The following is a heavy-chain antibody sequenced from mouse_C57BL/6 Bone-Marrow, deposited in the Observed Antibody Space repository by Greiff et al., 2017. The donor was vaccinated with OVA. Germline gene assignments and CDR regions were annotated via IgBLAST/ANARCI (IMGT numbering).Heavy chain of an antibody. CDR3: ARWTTVVAPHWYFDV. D-gene: IGHD1-1*01. V-gene: IGHV5-6*01. Sequence: EVQLVESGGGLVKPGGSLKLSCAASGFTFSSYAMSCVRQTPEKRLEWVATISDGGSYTYYPDSVKGRFTISRDNAKNTLYLQMSSLKSEDTAMYYCARWTTVVAPHWYFDVWGTGTTVTVSS. CDR1: GFTFSSYA. CDR2: ISDGGSYT. J-gene: IGHJ1*03.